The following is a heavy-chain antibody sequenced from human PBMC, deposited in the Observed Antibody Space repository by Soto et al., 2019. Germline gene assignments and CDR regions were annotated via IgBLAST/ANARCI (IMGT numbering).Heavy chain of an antibody. Sequence: PGGSLRLSCAASSFTFSNAWMSWVRQAPGKGLEWVGRIKSKTDGGTTDYAAPVKGRFTISRDDSKNTLYLQMNSLKTEDTAVYYCTTDIGIIIVRGVSDYYYYYMDVWGKGTTVTVSS. V-gene: IGHV3-15*01. D-gene: IGHD3-10*01. CDR2: IKSKTDGGTT. J-gene: IGHJ6*03. CDR1: SFTFSNAW. CDR3: TTDIGIIIVRGVSDYYYYYMDV.